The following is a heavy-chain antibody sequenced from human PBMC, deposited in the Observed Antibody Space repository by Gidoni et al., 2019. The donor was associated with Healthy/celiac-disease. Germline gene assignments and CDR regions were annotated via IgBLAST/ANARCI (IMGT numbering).Heavy chain of an antibody. V-gene: IGHV1-46*03. CDR2: IHPSGGST. D-gene: IGHD3-10*01. CDR1: GYTFTSYY. CDR3: ARDSSEPRECKFDY. J-gene: IGHJ4*02. Sequence: QVQLVQSGAEVKKHGASVKVSCKAAGYTFTSYYMHWVRQAPGQGIEWMGIIHPSGGSTSYAQKFQGRVTMTRDTSTSTVYMELSSLRSEDTAVYYCARDSSEPRECKFDYWGQGTLVTVSS.